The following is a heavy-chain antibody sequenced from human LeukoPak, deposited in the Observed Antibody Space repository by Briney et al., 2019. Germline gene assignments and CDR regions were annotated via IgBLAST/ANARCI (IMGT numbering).Heavy chain of an antibody. D-gene: IGHD3-22*01. V-gene: IGHV3-23*01. Sequence: GGSLRLSCAASGFTFRNYAMSWVRQAPGKGLEWVSAISGSGDSTYYADSLKGRFTISRDNSKNTLYLQMNSLRAEDTAVYYCAKDPSYYDGSTYYYIGFDYWGQGTLVAVSS. CDR2: ISGSGDST. CDR1: GFTFRNYA. CDR3: AKDPSYYDGSTYYYIGFDY. J-gene: IGHJ4*02.